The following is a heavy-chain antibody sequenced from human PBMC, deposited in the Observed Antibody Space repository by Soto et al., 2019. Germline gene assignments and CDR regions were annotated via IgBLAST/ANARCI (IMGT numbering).Heavy chain of an antibody. CDR3: ARGRQGYCSGGSCLYFDS. D-gene: IGHD2-15*01. Sequence: QVQLVQSGAEVKKPGSSVKVSCKASGGTFSSYAISWVRQAPGQGLEWMGGIIPIFGTANYAQKFQGRVTTTADEATSTAYMELSSLRSEDTAVYYCARGRQGYCSGGSCLYFDSWGQGTLVTVSS. CDR2: IIPIFGTA. CDR1: GGTFSSYA. J-gene: IGHJ4*02. V-gene: IGHV1-69*12.